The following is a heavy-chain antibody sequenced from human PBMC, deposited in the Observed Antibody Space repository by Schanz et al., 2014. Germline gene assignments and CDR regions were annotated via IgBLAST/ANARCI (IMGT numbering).Heavy chain of an antibody. CDR2: ISFSGNTI. J-gene: IGHJ6*02. Sequence: EVQLVESGGGLVQPGGSLRLSCAASGFTFSTYTLNWVRQAPGKGLEWISYISFSGNTIYYADSVKGRFTISRDNAKNSVFLQMNRLRAEDTAVYYCATEGPRGTRHPINYFYAMDNWGQGTKXTV. CDR3: ATEGPRGTRHPINYFYAMDN. CDR1: GFTFSTYT. V-gene: IGHV3-48*01.